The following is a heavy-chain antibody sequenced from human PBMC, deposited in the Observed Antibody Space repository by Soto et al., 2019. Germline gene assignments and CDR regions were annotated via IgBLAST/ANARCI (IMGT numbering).Heavy chain of an antibody. Sequence: PGGSLRLSCAASGFTFSSYAMHWVRQAPGKGLEWVAVISYDGSNKYYADSVKGRFTISRDNSKNTLYLQMNSLGAEDTAVYYCARSVGAARSFDYWGQGTLVTVSS. CDR3: ARSVGAARSFDY. J-gene: IGHJ4*02. V-gene: IGHV3-30-3*01. CDR1: GFTFSSYA. CDR2: ISYDGSNK. D-gene: IGHD1-26*01.